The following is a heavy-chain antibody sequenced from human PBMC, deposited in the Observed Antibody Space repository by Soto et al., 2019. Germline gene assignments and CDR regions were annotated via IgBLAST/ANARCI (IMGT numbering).Heavy chain of an antibody. Sequence: SVQVSCKASGGTFSSYAISWVRQAPGQGLEWMGGIIPIFGTANYAQKFQGRVTITADESTSTAYMELSSLRSEDTAVYYCARDRTVLLNCSGGSCDDPFAIWGPGTTVTV. CDR3: ARDRTVLLNCSGGSCDDPFAI. J-gene: IGHJ3*02. CDR2: IIPIFGTA. CDR1: GGTFSSYA. V-gene: IGHV1-69*01. D-gene: IGHD2-15*01.